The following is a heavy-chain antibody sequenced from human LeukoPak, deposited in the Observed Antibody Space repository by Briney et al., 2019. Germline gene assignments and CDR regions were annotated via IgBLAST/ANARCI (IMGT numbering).Heavy chain of an antibody. D-gene: IGHD4-11*01. CDR1: GFTFSSYG. J-gene: IGHJ4*02. Sequence: GGSLRLSCAASGFTFSSYGMHWVRQAPGKGLEWVAFIRYDGSNKYYADSVKGRFTISRDNSKNTLYLQMNSLRAEDTAVYYCARDGGSNLYYFDYWGQGTLVTVSS. CDR2: IRYDGSNK. V-gene: IGHV3-30*02. CDR3: ARDGGSNLYYFDY.